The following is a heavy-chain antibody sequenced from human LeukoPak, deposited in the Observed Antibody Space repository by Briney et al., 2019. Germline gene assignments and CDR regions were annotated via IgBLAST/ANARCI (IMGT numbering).Heavy chain of an antibody. D-gene: IGHD4-17*01. CDR2: INSDGSST. Sequence: GGSLRLSCAASGFTFSNYWMHWVRQAPGKGLVWVSRINSDGSSTSYADSVKGRFTISRDNAKNTLYLQMNSLRAEDTAVYYCAREDYGDYVFFAFDIWGQGTMVTVSS. V-gene: IGHV3-74*01. CDR3: AREDYGDYVFFAFDI. CDR1: GFTFSNYW. J-gene: IGHJ3*02.